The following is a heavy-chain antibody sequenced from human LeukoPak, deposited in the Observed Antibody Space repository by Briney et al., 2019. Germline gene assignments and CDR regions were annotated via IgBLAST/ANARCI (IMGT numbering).Heavy chain of an antibody. V-gene: IGHV4-31*03. CDR1: GGSISSGGYY. CDR2: IHYSGSA. J-gene: IGHJ4*02. CDR3: ARDIRWLLYYFDY. Sequence: SETLSLTCTVSGGSISSGGYYWSWIRQHPGKGLEWIGYIHYSGSAYYNPSLKNRVIISIDTSEIQFSLRLSSVTAADTAVYYCARDIRWLLYYFDYWGQGTLVTVSS. D-gene: IGHD4-23*01.